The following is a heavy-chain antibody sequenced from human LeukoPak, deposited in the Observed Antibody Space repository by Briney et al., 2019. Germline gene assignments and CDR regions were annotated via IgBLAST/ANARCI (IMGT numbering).Heavy chain of an antibody. D-gene: IGHD1-1*01. Sequence: ASVKVSCKTSGYPFTTYEITWVRQAAGQRLERMGWGHPNSGSTAYAQKFQGRVTMTRDTSISTTYMELSGLRSDDTAVYFCARGPRNVPWGQGTLVTVSS. CDR3: ARGPRNVP. CDR1: GYPFTTYE. CDR2: GHPNSGST. V-gene: IGHV1-8*01. J-gene: IGHJ5*02.